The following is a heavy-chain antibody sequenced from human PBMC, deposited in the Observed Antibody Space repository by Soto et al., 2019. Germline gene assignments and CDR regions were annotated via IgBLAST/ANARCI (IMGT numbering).Heavy chain of an antibody. CDR3: TTLGCDP. V-gene: IGHV3-15*01. CDR1: GSTFSHAW. J-gene: IGHJ5*02. Sequence: EVQLVESGGGLVKPGGSLRLSCAASGSTFSHAWMSWVRQVPGKGLEWVARVKSKAAGGTTDYAAPVKGRFTISRDDSKNTLYLQMNSLKTDDTAVYYCTTLGCDPWGQGTLVTVSS. CDR2: VKSKAAGGTT.